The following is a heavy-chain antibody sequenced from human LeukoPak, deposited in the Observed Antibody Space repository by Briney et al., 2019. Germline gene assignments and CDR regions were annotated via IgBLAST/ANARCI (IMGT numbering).Heavy chain of an antibody. Sequence: KPGGSLRLSCAASGFTFSNAWVSWVRQAPGKGLEWVGRIKSKTDGGTTDYAAPVKGRFTISRDDSKNTLYLQMNSLKTEDTAVYYCTTDYDYDSSGYYDDYWGQGTLVTVSS. V-gene: IGHV3-15*01. CDR3: TTDYDYDSSGYYDDY. D-gene: IGHD3-22*01. CDR1: GFTFSNAW. J-gene: IGHJ4*02. CDR2: IKSKTDGGTT.